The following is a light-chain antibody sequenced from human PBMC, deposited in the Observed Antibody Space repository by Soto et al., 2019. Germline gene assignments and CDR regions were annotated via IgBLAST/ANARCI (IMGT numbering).Light chain of an antibody. J-gene: IGKJ1*01. V-gene: IGKV1-5*01. CDR1: QSISSW. CDR2: DAS. CDR3: QQYNSYTWT. Sequence: EIQLTPAPSTLSASVGDRVTITCRASQSISSWLAWYQQKPGKAPKLLIYDASSLESGVPSRFSGSGSGTGFTLTISSLQPDDFATYYSQQYNSYTWTLGQETKVDIK.